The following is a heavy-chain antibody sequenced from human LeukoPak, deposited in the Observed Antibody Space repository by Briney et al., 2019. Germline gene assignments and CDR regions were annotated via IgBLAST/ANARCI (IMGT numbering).Heavy chain of an antibody. CDR3: ARVSAKVVIDY. CDR1: GGSISSGSYY. CDR2: ICTSGST. V-gene: IGHV4-61*02. Sequence: SQTLSFTCTVSGGSISSGSYYWSWIRQPAGKGLEWIGRICTSGSTNYNPSLKSRVTISVDTSKNQFSLKLSSVTAADTAVYYCARVSAKVVIDYWGQGTLVTVSS. J-gene: IGHJ4*02. D-gene: IGHD3-22*01.